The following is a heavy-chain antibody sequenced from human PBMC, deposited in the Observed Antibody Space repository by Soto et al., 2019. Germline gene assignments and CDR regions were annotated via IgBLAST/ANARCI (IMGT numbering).Heavy chain of an antibody. CDR2: ISSGGST. CDR1: GFSFTSYA. J-gene: IGHJ4*02. V-gene: IGHV3-23*01. D-gene: IGHD2-15*01. Sequence: VGSLRLSCAASGFSFTSYAMGWVRQAPGKGLEWVSVISSGGSTYYADSVRGRFTISRDNSKDTLSLQMNSLRAEDTAVYYCAKRRGAGGHFDYWGQGALVTVSS. CDR3: AKRRGAGGHFDY.